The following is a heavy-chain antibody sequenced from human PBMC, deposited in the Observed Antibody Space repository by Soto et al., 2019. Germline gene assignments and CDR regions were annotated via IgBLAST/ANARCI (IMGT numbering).Heavy chain of an antibody. D-gene: IGHD6-19*01. J-gene: IGHJ4*02. CDR3: AKDSGVSQWLVLGPFDY. CDR2: IYYSGLT. CDR1: GGSMSSEGYY. Sequence: PSETLSLTCTVSGGSMSSEGYYWSWIRQHPGKGLEWIGYIYYSGLTDYNPSLKSRLTISVDKSKNEFYLKMRSVTAADTAVYYCAKDSGVSQWLVLGPFDYWGQGTLVTVSS. V-gene: IGHV4-31*03.